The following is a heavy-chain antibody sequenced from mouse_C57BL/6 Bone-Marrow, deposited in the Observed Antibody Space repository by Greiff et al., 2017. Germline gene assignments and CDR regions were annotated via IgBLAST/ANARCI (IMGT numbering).Heavy chain of an antibody. D-gene: IGHD1-1*01. CDR3: ASRDTTVVHFDY. Sequence: QVQLQQPGAELVKPGASVKMSCKASGYTFTSYWITWVKQRPGQGLEWIGDIYPGSGSTNYNEKFKSKATLTVDTSSSTAYMQLSSLTSEDSAVXYCASRDTTVVHFDYWGQGTTLTVSS. V-gene: IGHV1-55*01. CDR2: IYPGSGST. CDR1: GYTFTSYW. J-gene: IGHJ2*01.